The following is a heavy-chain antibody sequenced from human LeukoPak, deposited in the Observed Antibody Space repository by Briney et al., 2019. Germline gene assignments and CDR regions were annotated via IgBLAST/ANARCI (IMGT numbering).Heavy chain of an antibody. CDR3: AKAHYYDSSGYYPFDY. D-gene: IGHD3-22*01. CDR1: GLSFTNAW. V-gene: IGHV3-23*01. CDR2: ISGRGYYT. Sequence: PGGSLRLSCAASGLSFTNAWMSWVRQTPGKGLECVSVISGRGYYTYYADYVKGRFAISRDNSKNTLYLQMNSLRAEDKAVYYCAKAHYYDSSGYYPFDYWGQGTLVTVSS. J-gene: IGHJ4*02.